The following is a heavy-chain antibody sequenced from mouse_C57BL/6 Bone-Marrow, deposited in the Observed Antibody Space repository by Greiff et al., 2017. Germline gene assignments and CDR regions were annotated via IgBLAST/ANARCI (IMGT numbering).Heavy chain of an antibody. CDR1: GYSITSGYY. J-gene: IGHJ4*01. CDR2: ISYDGSN. Sequence: EVKVEESGPGLVKPSQSLSLTCSVTGYSITSGYYWNWIRQFPGNKLEWMGYISYDGSNNYNPSLKNRISITRDTSKNQFFLKLNSVTTEDTATYYCARGFKGAMDYWGQGTSVTVSS. V-gene: IGHV3-6*01. CDR3: ARGFKGAMDY.